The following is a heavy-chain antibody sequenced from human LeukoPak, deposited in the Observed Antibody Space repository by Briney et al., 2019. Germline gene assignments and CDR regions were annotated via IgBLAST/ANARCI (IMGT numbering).Heavy chain of an antibody. CDR3: ARGGYNRPPLDY. D-gene: IGHD5-24*01. Sequence: ASVKVSCKASGGTFSSYAISWVRQAPGQGLEWMGWISAYNGNTNYAQKLQGRVTMTTDTSTSTAYMELRSLRSDDTAVYYCARGGYNRPPLDYWGQGTLVTVSS. CDR2: ISAYNGNT. V-gene: IGHV1-18*01. J-gene: IGHJ4*02. CDR1: GGTFSSYA.